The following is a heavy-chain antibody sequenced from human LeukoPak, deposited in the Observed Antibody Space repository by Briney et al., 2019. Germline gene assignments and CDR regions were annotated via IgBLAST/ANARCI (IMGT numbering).Heavy chain of an antibody. Sequence: SAPTLVNPTQTLTLTCTFSGFALNTPGEGVGWIRQPPGKALEWHALNYWDDDECYSPSRKSRLTITTDTSKYQVVLTLTNMDPVDTATYYCAHTPNEFGESWGQGTLVTVSS. J-gene: IGHJ5*02. CDR3: AHTPNEFGES. D-gene: IGHD3-10*01. CDR1: GFALNTPGEG. V-gene: IGHV2-5*02. CDR2: NYWDDDE.